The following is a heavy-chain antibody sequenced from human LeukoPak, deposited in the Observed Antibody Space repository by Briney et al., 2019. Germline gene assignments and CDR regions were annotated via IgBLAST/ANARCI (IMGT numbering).Heavy chain of an antibody. V-gene: IGHV1-18*04. CDR3: ARETGSYKGNYFDY. Sequence: GASVKVSCKASGYTFTDYGISLVRQAPGQGLEWMGWISAYNGNTNYAQKLQGRVTMTTDTSTSTAYMEVRSLRSDDTAVYYCARETGSYKGNYFDYWGQGALVTVSS. CDR2: ISAYNGNT. CDR1: GYTFTDYG. D-gene: IGHD3-9*01. J-gene: IGHJ4*02.